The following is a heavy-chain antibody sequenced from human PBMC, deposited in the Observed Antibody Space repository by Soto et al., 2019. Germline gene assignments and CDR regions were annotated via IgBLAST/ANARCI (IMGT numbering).Heavy chain of an antibody. CDR1: GFTFSHYA. CDR2: MSYDGSNE. J-gene: IGHJ4*02. CDR3: AKDGSHNFDY. D-gene: IGHD1-26*01. Sequence: QVQLVESGGGVVQPGRSLRLSCAASGFTFSHYAMHWVRQAPGKGLEWVALMSYDGSNEYYADSVKSRFTISRDNSKNPLYLQMNGLRAEDTAVYYCAKDGSHNFDYWGQGTLVTVSS. V-gene: IGHV3-30*18.